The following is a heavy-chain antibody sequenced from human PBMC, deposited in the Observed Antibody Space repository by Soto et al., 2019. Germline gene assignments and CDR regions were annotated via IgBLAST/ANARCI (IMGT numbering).Heavy chain of an antibody. D-gene: IGHD3-22*01. Sequence: SETLSLTCTVSGGSISSGDYYWSWIRQPPGKGLEWIGYIYYSGSTYYNPSLKSRVTISVDTSKNQFSLKLSSVTAADTAVYYCARDWTTYYYDSSGYYYARYYYYGMDVWGQGTTVTVSS. CDR3: ARDWTTYYYDSSGYYYARYYYYGMDV. CDR1: GGSISSGDYY. J-gene: IGHJ6*02. CDR2: IYYSGST. V-gene: IGHV4-30-4*01.